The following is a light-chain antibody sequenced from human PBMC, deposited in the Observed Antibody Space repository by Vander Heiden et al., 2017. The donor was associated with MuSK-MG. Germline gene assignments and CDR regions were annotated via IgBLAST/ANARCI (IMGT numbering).Light chain of an antibody. CDR2: GTS. V-gene: IGKV3-20*01. Sequence: DIVLTQSPGTLSLSPGERATLSCRASQSLSSKFLAWYQQKPGQAPRLLIYGTSGRATGIPDRFSGSGSGTDFTLTISRLEAEDFGVYYCQQYGWSPYTFGQGTKLEIK. J-gene: IGKJ2*01. CDR3: QQYGWSPYT. CDR1: QSLSSKF.